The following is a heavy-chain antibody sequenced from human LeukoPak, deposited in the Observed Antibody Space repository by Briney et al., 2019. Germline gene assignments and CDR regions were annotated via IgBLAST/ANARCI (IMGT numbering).Heavy chain of an antibody. V-gene: IGHV3-7*01. D-gene: IGHD4-23*01. J-gene: IGHJ4*02. CDR1: GLNFPISW. CDR2: IKDDGNAK. CDR3: ANLGYSD. Sequence: GGSLRLSCAASGLNFPISWMSWVRQAPGKGLEWVATIKDDGNAKYYVGSVKGRFTISRDNAKSSVHLQMNSLRVEDTAVYYCANLGYSDWGQGTLVTVSS.